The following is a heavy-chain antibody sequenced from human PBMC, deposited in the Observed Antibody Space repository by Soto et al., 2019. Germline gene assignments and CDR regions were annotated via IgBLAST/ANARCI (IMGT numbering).Heavy chain of an antibody. CDR1: GFMFSVYT. V-gene: IGHV3-48*02. J-gene: IGHJ4*02. D-gene: IGHD3-22*01. Sequence: GGALRLSCAASGFMFSVYTMKWVRQAPGKGLEWISSINSDSSSIYHADSVKGRFTISRDNAKNSVDLQMNSLRDEDTAVYYCARSYYHDSSAYYYDYWGQGALVTVSS. CDR2: INSDSSSI. CDR3: ARSYYHDSSAYYYDY.